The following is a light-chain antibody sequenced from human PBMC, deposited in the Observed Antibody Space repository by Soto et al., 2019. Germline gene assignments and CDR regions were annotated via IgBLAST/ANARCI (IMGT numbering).Light chain of an antibody. J-gene: IGLJ2*01. Sequence: QSVLTQPPSVSAAPRQKVTISCSGGTSNIGDNYVCWYQQVPGTAPKLLIYDNNERPPAIPGRFSGSKSGTSATLGITGLQPGDEADYYCAALDSSLGVVVFGGGTKLTVL. CDR2: DNN. CDR3: AALDSSLGVVV. V-gene: IGLV1-51*01. CDR1: TSNIGDNY.